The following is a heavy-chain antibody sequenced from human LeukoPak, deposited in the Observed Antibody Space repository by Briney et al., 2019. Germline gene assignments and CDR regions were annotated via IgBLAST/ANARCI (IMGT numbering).Heavy chain of an antibody. V-gene: IGHV1-69*13. CDR3: ARGYCSSTSCHSNY. CDR1: GGTFSSYA. D-gene: IGHD2-2*01. J-gene: IGHJ4*02. CDR2: IIPIFGTA. Sequence: ASVKVSCKASGGTFSSYAISWVRQAPGQGLEWMGGIIPIFGTANYAQKFQGRVTITADESTSTAYMELSSLRSEDTAVYYCARGYCSSTSCHSNYWGQGTLVTVSS.